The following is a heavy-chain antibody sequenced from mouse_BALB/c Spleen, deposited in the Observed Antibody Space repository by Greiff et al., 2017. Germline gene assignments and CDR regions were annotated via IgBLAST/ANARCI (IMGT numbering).Heavy chain of an antibody. Sequence: DVMLVESGGGLVKPGGSLKLSCAASGFAFSSYDMSWVRQTPEKRLEWVAYISSGGGSTYYPDTVKGRFTISRDNAKNTLYLQMSSLKSEDTAMYYCARDYYDLMDYWGQGTSVTVSS. V-gene: IGHV5-12-1*01. D-gene: IGHD2-4*01. J-gene: IGHJ4*01. CDR3: ARDYYDLMDY. CDR1: GFAFSSYD. CDR2: ISSGGGST.